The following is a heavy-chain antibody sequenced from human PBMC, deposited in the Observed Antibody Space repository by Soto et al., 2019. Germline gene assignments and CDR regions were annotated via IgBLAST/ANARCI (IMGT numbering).Heavy chain of an antibody. V-gene: IGHV1-2*04. CDR3: AILNYDMLTGYYIPDAFDI. Sequence: ASVKVSCKASGYTFTGYYMHWVRQAPGQGLEWMGWINPNSGGTNYAQKFQGWVTMTRDTSISTAYMELSRLRSDDTAVYYCAILNYDMLTGYYIPDAFDIWGQGTMVTVSS. J-gene: IGHJ3*02. CDR2: INPNSGGT. CDR1: GYTFTGYY. D-gene: IGHD3-9*01.